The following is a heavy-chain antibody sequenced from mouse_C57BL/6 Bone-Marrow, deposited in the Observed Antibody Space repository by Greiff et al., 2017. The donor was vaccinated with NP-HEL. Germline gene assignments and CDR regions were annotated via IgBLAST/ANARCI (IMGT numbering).Heavy chain of an antibody. V-gene: IGHV3-6*01. CDR3: ARGGVESGIIDAMDY. J-gene: IGHJ4*01. CDR2: ISYDGSN. CDR1: GYSITSGYY. Sequence: EVQLQQSGPGLVKPSQSLSLTCSVTGYSITSGYYWNWIRQFPGNKLEWMGYISYDGSNNYNPSLKNRISITRDTSKNQFFLKLNSVTTEDTATYYCARGGVESGIIDAMDYWGQGTSVTVSS. D-gene: IGHD4-1*01.